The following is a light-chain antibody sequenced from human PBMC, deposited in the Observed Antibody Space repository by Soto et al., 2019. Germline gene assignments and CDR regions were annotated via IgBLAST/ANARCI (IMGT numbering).Light chain of an antibody. CDR1: QSVLYSSNNKNY. V-gene: IGKV4-1*01. CDR3: QQYYSPPLI. CDR2: WAS. J-gene: IGKJ4*01. Sequence: DIVMTQSPDSLAVSLGERATINCKSSQSVLYSSNNKNYLAWYQQKPGQPPKLLIYWASTRESGVPDRFSGSGSGTDFTLTISSLQAEDVAVSYCQQYYSPPLIFGGGTKVEIK.